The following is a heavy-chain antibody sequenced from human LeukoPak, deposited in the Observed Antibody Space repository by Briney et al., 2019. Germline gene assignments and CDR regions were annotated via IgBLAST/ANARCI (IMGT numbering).Heavy chain of an antibody. CDR2: FDPEDGET. D-gene: IGHD3-9*01. CDR1: GYTLTELS. CDR3: ATAPGRRYFDWLPDY. V-gene: IGHV1-24*01. J-gene: IGHJ4*02. Sequence: ASVKVSCTVSGYTLTELSMHWVRQAPGKGLEWMGGFDPEDGETIYAQKFQGRVTMTEDTSTDTAYMALSSLRSEDTAVYYCATAPGRRYFDWLPDYWGQGTLVTVSS.